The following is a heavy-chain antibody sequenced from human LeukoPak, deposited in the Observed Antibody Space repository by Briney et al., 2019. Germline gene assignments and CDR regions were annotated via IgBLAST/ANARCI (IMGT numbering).Heavy chain of an antibody. Sequence: SQTLSLTCAISGDSVSSNSAAWNWIRQSPSRGLEWLGRTYYRSKWYNDYAVSVKSRITINPDTSKSQFSLQLNSVTPGDTAVYYCARGSSSGWLLTNWFDPWGQGTLVTVSS. D-gene: IGHD3-22*01. CDR3: ARGSSSGWLLTNWFDP. CDR2: TYYRSKWYN. J-gene: IGHJ5*02. CDR1: GDSVSSNSAA. V-gene: IGHV6-1*01.